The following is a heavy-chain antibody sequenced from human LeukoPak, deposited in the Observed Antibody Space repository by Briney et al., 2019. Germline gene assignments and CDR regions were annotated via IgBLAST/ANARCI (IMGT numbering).Heavy chain of an antibody. D-gene: IGHD3-10*01. V-gene: IGHV3-30*04. CDR2: ISYDGSNK. Sequence: GGSLRLSCAAYGFTFSSYDMHWVRQAPGKGLEWVAVISYDGSNKYYADSVQGRFTISRDNSQNTLYLQMNSLRAEDTAVYYCARDVRYYGSGTYYNVDYFDYWGQGTLVTVSS. CDR3: ARDVRYYGSGTYYNVDYFDY. CDR1: GFTFSSYD. J-gene: IGHJ4*02.